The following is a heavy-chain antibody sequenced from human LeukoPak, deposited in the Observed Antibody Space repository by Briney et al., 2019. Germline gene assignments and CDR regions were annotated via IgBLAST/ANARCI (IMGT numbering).Heavy chain of an antibody. CDR3: YSMIPVGIRVINDY. D-gene: IGHD3-22*01. V-gene: IGHV3-66*01. CDR2: IYSGGST. Sequence: PGGSLRLSCAASGFTVSSNHMSWVRQAPGKGLEWVSVIYSGGSTYYADSVKGRFTISRDNSKNTLYLQMNNLRAEDSAVYYCYSMIPVGIRVINDYWGQGTLVTVSS. J-gene: IGHJ4*02. CDR1: GFTVSSNH.